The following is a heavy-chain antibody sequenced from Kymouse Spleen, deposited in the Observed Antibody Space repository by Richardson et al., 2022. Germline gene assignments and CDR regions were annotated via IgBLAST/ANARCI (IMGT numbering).Heavy chain of an antibody. CDR3: ARGQGVVTAILLDYGMDV. CDR1: GGSFSGYY. Sequence: QVQLQQWGAGLLKPSETLSLTCAVYGGSFSGYYWSWIRQPPGKGLEWIGEINHSGSTNYNPSLKSRVTISVDTSKNQFSLKLSSVTAADTAVYYCARGQGVVTAILLDYGMDVWGQGTTVTVSS. CDR2: INHSGST. D-gene: IGHD2-21*02. J-gene: IGHJ6*02. V-gene: IGHV4-34*01.